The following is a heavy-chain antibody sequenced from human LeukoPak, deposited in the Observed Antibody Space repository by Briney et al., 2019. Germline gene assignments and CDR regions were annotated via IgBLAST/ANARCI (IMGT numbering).Heavy chain of an antibody. CDR1: GYTFTSYG. Sequence: ASVKVSCKASGYTFTSYGISWVRQAPGQGLEWMGWISAYNGNTNYAQKLQGRVTMTTDTSTSTAYMELRSLRSDDTAVYYCASLVAAGTGYYYYYMDVWGKGTTVTVSS. CDR3: ASLVAAGTGYYYYYMDV. J-gene: IGHJ6*03. D-gene: IGHD6-13*01. CDR2: ISAYNGNT. V-gene: IGHV1-18*01.